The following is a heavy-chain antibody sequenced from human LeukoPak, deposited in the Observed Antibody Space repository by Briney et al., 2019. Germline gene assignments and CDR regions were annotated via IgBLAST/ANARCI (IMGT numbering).Heavy chain of an antibody. Sequence: SETLSLTCTVSGGSISSSSYYWGWIRQPPGKGLEWIGSIYYSGSTYYNPSLKSRVTISVDTSKDQFSLKLSSVTAADTAVYYCARLGILRYFDRFYYYHGMDVWGQGTTVTVSS. CDR1: GGSISSSSYY. CDR2: IYYSGST. CDR3: ARLGILRYFDRFYYYHGMDV. V-gene: IGHV4-39*01. J-gene: IGHJ6*02. D-gene: IGHD3-9*01.